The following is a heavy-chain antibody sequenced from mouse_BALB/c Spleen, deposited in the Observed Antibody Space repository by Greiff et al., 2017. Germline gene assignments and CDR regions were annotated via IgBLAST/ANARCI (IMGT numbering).Heavy chain of an antibody. V-gene: IGHV1S132*01. Sequence: VQLLQSGADLVKPGASVKLSCTTSGFTFSSCYISWVHQTPGQSLEWIAWICAGTGGSSYNQMFTGKAQLTVDTATSTAYMQFSSLTTEDSAIYYCARHGDDDYAMDYWGQGTSVTVSS. CDR1: GFTFSSCY. CDR2: ICAGTGGS. CDR3: ARHGDDDYAMDY. J-gene: IGHJ4*01.